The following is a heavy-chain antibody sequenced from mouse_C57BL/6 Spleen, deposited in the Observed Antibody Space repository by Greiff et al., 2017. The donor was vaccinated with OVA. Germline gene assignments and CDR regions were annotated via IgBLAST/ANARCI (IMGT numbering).Heavy chain of an antibody. J-gene: IGHJ1*03. D-gene: IGHD2-1*01. CDR2: IDPNSGGT. CDR3: ARAGEVYYGNLSYWYFDV. Sequence: QVQLQQPGAELVKPGASVKLSCKASGYTFTSYWMHWVKQRPGRGLEWIGRIDPNSGGTKYNEKFQSKATLTVDKPSSTAYMQLSSLTSEDAAVYYCARAGEVYYGNLSYWYFDVWGTGTTVTVSS. CDR1: GYTFTSYW. V-gene: IGHV1-72*01.